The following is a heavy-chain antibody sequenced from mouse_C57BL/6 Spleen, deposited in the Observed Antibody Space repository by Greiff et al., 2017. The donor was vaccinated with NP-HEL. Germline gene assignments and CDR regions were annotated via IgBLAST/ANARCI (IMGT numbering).Heavy chain of an antibody. CDR2: ISSGGSYT. V-gene: IGHV5-6*01. CDR3: ARCPITTVVANDV. CDR1: GFTFSSYG. J-gene: IGHJ1*03. D-gene: IGHD1-1*01. Sequence: EVMLVESGGDLVKPGGSLKLSCAASGFTFSSYGMSWVRQTPDKRLEWVATISSGGSYTYYPDSVKGRFTISRDNAKNTLYLQMSSLKSEDTAMYYCARCPITTVVANDVWGTGTTVTVSS.